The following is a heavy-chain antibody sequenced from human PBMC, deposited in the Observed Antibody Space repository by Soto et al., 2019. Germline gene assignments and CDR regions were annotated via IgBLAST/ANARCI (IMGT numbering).Heavy chain of an antibody. CDR2: IYHSGST. V-gene: IGHV4-30-2*01. Sequence: PSETLSLTCAVSGGSISSGGYSWSWIRQPPGKGLEWIGYIYHSGSTYYNPSLKSRVTISVDRSKNQFSLKLSSVTAADTAVYYCARGSMSGTTGRVAYWGQGTLVTVSS. J-gene: IGHJ4*02. CDR3: ARGSMSGTTGRVAY. CDR1: GGSISSGGYS. D-gene: IGHD1-1*01.